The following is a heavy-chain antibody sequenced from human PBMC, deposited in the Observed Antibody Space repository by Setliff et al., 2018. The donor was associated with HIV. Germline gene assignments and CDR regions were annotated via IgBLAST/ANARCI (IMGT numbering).Heavy chain of an antibody. CDR1: GGSFSDDS. CDR3: GHTGGGDLMDV. V-gene: IGHV4-34*10. Sequence: SETLSLTCAVYGGSFSDDSWNWIRQPPGKGLEWVGEINHSGSTNYNPSLKSRVTISKYTSKNQVVLRIINSDPADTGTYYCGHTGGGDLMDVWGVGTTVTVSS. CDR2: INHSGST. J-gene: IGHJ6*03. D-gene: IGHD2-21*02.